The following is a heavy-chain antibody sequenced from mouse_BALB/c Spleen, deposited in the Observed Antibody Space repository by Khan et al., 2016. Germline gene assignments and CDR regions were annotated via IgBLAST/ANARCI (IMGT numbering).Heavy chain of an antibody. CDR1: GYSITSGYS. CDR3: ASDYYGWFAY. CDR2: IHYSGST. V-gene: IGHV3-1*02. J-gene: IGHJ3*01. Sequence: EVQLQESGPDLVKPSQSLSLTCTVTGYSITSGYSWHWIRQFPGNKLEWMGYIHYSGSTNYHPSLKSRISITRDISKNQFFLQLISVTTKDTATYYCASDYYGWFAYWGQGTLVTVSA. D-gene: IGHD1-1*01.